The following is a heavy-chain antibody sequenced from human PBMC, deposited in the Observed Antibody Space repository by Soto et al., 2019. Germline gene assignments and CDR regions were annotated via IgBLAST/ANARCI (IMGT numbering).Heavy chain of an antibody. V-gene: IGHV3-33*01. CDR1: GLTFSSYG. D-gene: IGHD4-17*01. CDR2: IWYDGSNK. Sequence: QVQLVESGGGVVQPGRSLRLSCAASGLTFSSYGMHWVRQAPGKGLEWVAVIWYDGSNKYYADSVKGRFTISRDNSKNTLYLQMNSLRAEDTAVYYCARETYGDYYFDYWGQGTLVTVSS. J-gene: IGHJ4*02. CDR3: ARETYGDYYFDY.